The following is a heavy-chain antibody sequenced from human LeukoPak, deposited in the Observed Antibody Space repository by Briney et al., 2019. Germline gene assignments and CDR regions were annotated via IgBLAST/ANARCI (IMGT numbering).Heavy chain of an antibody. CDR2: ISCSGTIP. CDR3: AKGSAYYYGSGAFFDY. J-gene: IGHJ4*02. V-gene: IGHV3-23*01. D-gene: IGHD3-10*01. CDR1: GFTFSYYS. Sequence: PGGSLRLSCAASGFTFSYYSMNWVRQAPGKGLEWVSAISCSGTIPYYADSVKGRFTISRDNSKNTLYLQMNSLRADDTAVYYCAKGSAYYYGSGAFFDYWGQGTLVTASS.